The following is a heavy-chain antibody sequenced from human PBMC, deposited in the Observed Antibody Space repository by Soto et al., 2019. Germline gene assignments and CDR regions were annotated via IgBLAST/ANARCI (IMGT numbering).Heavy chain of an antibody. CDR2: LSHDGTME. CDR3: ARDKGHCRGGYCYPPRWFHP. V-gene: IGHV3-30-3*01. CDR1: GFTFNNYA. D-gene: IGHD2-21*01. J-gene: IGHJ5*02. Sequence: GGSLRLSCAAAGFTFNNYAFNWVRQAPGRVLEWVASLSHDGTMEYYTESVKGRLTISRDDSNATLFLQMNSLRVEDTAIYYCARDKGHCRGGYCYPPRWFHPWGRGPLDTVSS.